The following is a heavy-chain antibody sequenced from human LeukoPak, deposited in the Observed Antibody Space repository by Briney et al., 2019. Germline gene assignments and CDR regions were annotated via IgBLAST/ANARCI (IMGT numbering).Heavy chain of an antibody. J-gene: IGHJ5*02. CDR3: AKDSDIDIVATRSWFDP. D-gene: IGHD5-12*01. CDR1: GLTFSTYW. Sequence: PGGSLRLSCAASGLTFSTYWMNWVRQAPGKGLEWVANIKQDGSEKYYVDSVKGRFTISRDNAKNSLYLQMNSLRAEDTALYYCAKDSDIDIVATRSWFDPWGQGTLVTVSS. V-gene: IGHV3-7*03. CDR2: IKQDGSEK.